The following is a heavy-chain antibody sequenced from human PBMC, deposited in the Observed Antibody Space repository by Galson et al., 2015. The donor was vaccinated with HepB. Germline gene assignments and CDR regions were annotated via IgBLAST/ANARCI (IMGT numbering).Heavy chain of an antibody. J-gene: IGHJ4*02. CDR3: ARDPVGDFWSGYSLCFDY. CDR2: ISYDGSNK. V-gene: IGHV3-30-3*01. Sequence: SLRLSCAASGFTFSSYAMHWVRQAPGKGLEWVAVISYDGSNKYYADSVKGRFTISRDNSKNTLYLQMNSLRAEDTAVYYCARDPVGDFWSGYSLCFDYWGQGTLVTVSS. D-gene: IGHD3-3*01. CDR1: GFTFSSYA.